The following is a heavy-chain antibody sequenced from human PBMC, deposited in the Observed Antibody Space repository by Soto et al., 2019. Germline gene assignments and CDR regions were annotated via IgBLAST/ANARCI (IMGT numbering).Heavy chain of an antibody. CDR1: GFSLTTSGMR. J-gene: IGHJ4*02. V-gene: IGHV2-70*04. CDR3: ARGSGSYCGPFDY. CDR2: IDWDDDK. D-gene: IGHD1-26*01. Sequence: GSGPTLVNPPQTLTLTCTFSGFSLTTSGMRVSWLRQPPGKALEWLARIDWDDDKFYSTSLKTRLTISKDTSKNQVVLTMTNMDPVDTATYYCARGSGSYCGPFDYWGQGTLVTVSS.